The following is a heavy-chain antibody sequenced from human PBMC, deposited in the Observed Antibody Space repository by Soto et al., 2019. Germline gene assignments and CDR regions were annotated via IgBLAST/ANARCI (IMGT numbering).Heavy chain of an antibody. D-gene: IGHD1-26*01. CDR3: TRDQGGSYDSWFDP. Sequence: EVQVVESGGGLVNPGGSLRLSCSFTFSMYSMNWVRQAPEKGLEWVASISSGGIYIKYADSVKGRFTITRENAKNSVSLQMNSLKVEDTALYYCTRDQGGSYDSWFDPWGQGTQVIVSS. V-gene: IGHV3-21*06. J-gene: IGHJ5*02. CDR1: FTFSMYS. CDR2: ISSGGIYI.